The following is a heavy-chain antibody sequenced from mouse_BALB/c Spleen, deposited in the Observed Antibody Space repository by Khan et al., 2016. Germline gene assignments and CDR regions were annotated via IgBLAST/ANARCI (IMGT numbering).Heavy chain of an antibody. Sequence: EVELVESGGGLVQPGGSLRLSCTTSGFTFTDYYMTWVRQPPGKALEWLGFIRNKANGYTTEYSASVKGRFTISRDNSQSILYLQMNTLGAEDSATYYCARGDSSYWFAYWGQGTLVTVSA. CDR1: GFTFTDYY. V-gene: IGHV7-3*02. D-gene: IGHD1-1*01. CDR2: IRNKANGYTT. J-gene: IGHJ3*01. CDR3: ARGDSSYWFAY.